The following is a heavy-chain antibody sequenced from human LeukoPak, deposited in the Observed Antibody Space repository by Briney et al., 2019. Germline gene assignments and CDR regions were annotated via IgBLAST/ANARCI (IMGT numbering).Heavy chain of an antibody. CDR2: IYPGDSDT. V-gene: IGHV5-51*01. CDR3: ARQNHRLELPFDY. D-gene: IGHD1-7*01. J-gene: IGHJ4*02. CDR1: GYSFTSYW. Sequence: GESLTISCKGSGYSFTSYWIGWVGQMPGKGLEWMGIIYPGDSDTRYSPSFQGQVTISADKSISTAYLQWSSLKASDTAMYYCARQNHRLELPFDYWGQGTLVTVSS.